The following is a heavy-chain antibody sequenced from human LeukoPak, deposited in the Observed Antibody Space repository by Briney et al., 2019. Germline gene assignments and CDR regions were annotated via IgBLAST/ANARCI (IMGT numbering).Heavy chain of an antibody. V-gene: IGHV4-4*07. J-gene: IGHJ4*02. CDR2: IYTSGST. Sequence: SETLSLTCTVSGGSISSYYWSWIRQPAGKGLEWIGRIYTSGSTNYNPSLKSRVTISADTSKNQFSLKLSSVTAADTAVYYCARHYDYGGLDYWGQGTLVTVSS. CDR1: GGSISSYY. D-gene: IGHD4-23*01. CDR3: ARHYDYGGLDY.